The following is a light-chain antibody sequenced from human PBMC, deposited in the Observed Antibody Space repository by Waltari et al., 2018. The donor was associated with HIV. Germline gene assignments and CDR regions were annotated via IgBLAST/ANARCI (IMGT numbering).Light chain of an antibody. CDR2: EVS. Sequence: QSALTQPASVSGSFGQSITISCPGTSSAVGSYNLFSWYQYNPGKAPKLIIYEVSKRPSGVSNRFSGSKSGNTASLTVSGLQAEDEAHYYCCSYARSGIPFGGGTKLTVL. CDR1: SSAVGSYNL. V-gene: IGLV2-23*02. CDR3: CSYARSGIP. J-gene: IGLJ2*01.